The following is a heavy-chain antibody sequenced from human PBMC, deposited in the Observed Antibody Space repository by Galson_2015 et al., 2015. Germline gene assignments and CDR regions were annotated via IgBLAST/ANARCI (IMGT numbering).Heavy chain of an antibody. J-gene: IGHJ4*02. Sequence: SLRLSCAASGFTFSSYAMHWVRQAPGKGLEWVAVISYDGSNKYYADSVKGRFTISRDNSKNTLYLQMNSLRAEDTAVYYCARAVLGYCSGGSCSSHFDYWGQGTLVTVSS. CDR1: GFTFSSYA. D-gene: IGHD2-15*01. CDR2: ISYDGSNK. V-gene: IGHV3-30*01. CDR3: ARAVLGYCSGGSCSSHFDY.